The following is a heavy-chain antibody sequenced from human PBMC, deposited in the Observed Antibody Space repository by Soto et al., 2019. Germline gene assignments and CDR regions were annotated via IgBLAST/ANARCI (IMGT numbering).Heavy chain of an antibody. CDR2: ISGDGGRT. D-gene: IGHD1-20*01. Sequence: EVQLVESGGGLVQPGGSLRLSCAASGFIFSDYYMHWVRQGPGKGLVWVSCISGDGGRTYYADSVKGRFTISRDNAKSTLYLQMSSLRGDDTAVYYCARDFMTMSGINWGQGTLVAVSS. V-gene: IGHV3-74*01. CDR1: GFIFSDYY. CDR3: ARDFMTMSGIN. J-gene: IGHJ4*02.